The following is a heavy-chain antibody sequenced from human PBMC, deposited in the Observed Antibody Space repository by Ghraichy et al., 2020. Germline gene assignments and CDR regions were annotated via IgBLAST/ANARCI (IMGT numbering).Heavy chain of an antibody. J-gene: IGHJ4*02. CDR3: ASFYVC. D-gene: IGHD2/OR15-2a*01. V-gene: IGHV3-7*01. CDR2: IKDDGSEK. Sequence: SCAASGFTLSRHWMSWVRQAPGKGLEWVAEIKDDGSEKYYVDSVKGRFTISRDNAKNSLFLQMNSLTAEDTAVFYCASFYVCWGQGTLVTVSS. CDR1: GFTLSRHW.